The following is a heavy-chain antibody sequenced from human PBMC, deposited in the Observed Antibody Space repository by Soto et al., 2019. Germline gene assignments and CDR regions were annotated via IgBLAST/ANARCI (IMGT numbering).Heavy chain of an antibody. CDR2: LNIAGTI. D-gene: IGHD6-13*01. J-gene: IGHJ2*01. CDR3: ARDRGEYTSSWFWYFSH. CDR1: GASISSFN. V-gene: IGHV4-4*07. Sequence: SETLSLTCSVSGASISSFNWNWVRQPAGKGPEWVGRLNIAGTINYNPSLKSRITMSMDTSKNQIPLHLRSVTAADTAIYYCARDRGEYTSSWFWYFSHWGHGTLVTV.